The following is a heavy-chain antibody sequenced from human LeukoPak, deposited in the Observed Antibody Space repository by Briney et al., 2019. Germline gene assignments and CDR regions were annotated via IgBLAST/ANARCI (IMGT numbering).Heavy chain of an antibody. CDR1: GYSISSGYY. J-gene: IGHJ4*02. CDR2: IYHSGGA. D-gene: IGHD5-18*01. V-gene: IGHV4-38-2*02. Sequence: KPSETLSLTCTVSGYSISSGYYWGWIRQPPGKGLEWIGSIYHSGGAFHNPSLKSRVTISVDTSKNQFSLKLSSVTAADTAVYYCARTRTATRENYIEYWGQGTLATVSS. CDR3: ARTRTATRENYIEY.